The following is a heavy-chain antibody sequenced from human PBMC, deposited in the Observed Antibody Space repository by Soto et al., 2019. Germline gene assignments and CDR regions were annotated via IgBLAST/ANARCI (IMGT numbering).Heavy chain of an antibody. CDR2: ISYDGSNK. CDR1: GFTFSSYG. D-gene: IGHD6-6*01. V-gene: IGHV3-30*18. Sequence: GGSLRLSCAASGFTFSSYGMHWVRQAPGKGLEWVAVISYDGSNKYYADSVKGRFTISRDNSKNTLYLQMNSLRAEDTAVYYCAKDPTAARLNYYYYYYMDVWGKGTTVTVSS. CDR3: AKDPTAARLNYYYYYYMDV. J-gene: IGHJ6*03.